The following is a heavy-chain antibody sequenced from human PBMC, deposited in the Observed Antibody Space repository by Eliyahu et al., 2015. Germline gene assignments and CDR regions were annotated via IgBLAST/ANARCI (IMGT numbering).Heavy chain of an antibody. CDR1: GFTFDRYA. CDR3: VRSGLGEPYYYYYMEV. J-gene: IGHJ6*03. V-gene: IGHV3-23*05. Sequence: EVQLLESGGGLVQPGGSLRLSCVASGFTFDRYAMTWVRQAPGKGLEWVGSINSSVCSAEYADSVEGRFTISRDNSKNTLYLQMNSLRVEDTAVHYCVRSGLGEPYYYYYMEVWGKGTTVTVSS. CDR2: INSSVCSA. D-gene: IGHD1-26*01.